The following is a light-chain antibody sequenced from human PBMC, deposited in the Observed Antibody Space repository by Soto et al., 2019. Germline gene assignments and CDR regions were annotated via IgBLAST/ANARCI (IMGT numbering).Light chain of an antibody. J-gene: IGLJ1*01. V-gene: IGLV1-44*01. Sequence: QSVLTQPPSASGTPGRKVTISCSGSRSNIGSNTVNWYQQVPGTAPKLLISSNNQRPSGVPDRFSGSKSGTSASLAISGLQSEDEADYYCAAWDDSLNGYVFGTGTKVTVL. CDR2: SNN. CDR1: RSNIGSNT. CDR3: AAWDDSLNGYV.